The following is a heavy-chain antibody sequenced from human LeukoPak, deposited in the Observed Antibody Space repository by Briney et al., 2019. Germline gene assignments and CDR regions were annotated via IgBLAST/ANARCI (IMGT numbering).Heavy chain of an antibody. Sequence: HPGGSLRLSCAASGFTFSSYGMHWVRQAPGKGLEWVAVISYDGSNKYYADSVKGRFTFSRDNSKNTLYLQMNSLRAEDTAVYYCAKAPTVTTYSYWGQGTLVTVSS. CDR1: GFTFSSYG. CDR3: AKAPTVTTYSY. V-gene: IGHV3-30*18. J-gene: IGHJ4*02. CDR2: ISYDGSNK. D-gene: IGHD4-11*01.